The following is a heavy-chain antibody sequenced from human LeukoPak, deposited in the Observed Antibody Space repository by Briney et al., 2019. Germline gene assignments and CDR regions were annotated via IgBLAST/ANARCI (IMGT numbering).Heavy chain of an antibody. V-gene: IGHV3-64*01. Sequence: GGTLRLSCAASGFTFSSYAMHWVRQAPGKGLEYVSAISSNGGSTYYANSVKGRFTISRDNSKNTLYLQMGSLRAEDMAVYYCASLPRYWGQGTLVTVSS. CDR2: ISSNGGST. J-gene: IGHJ4*02. CDR3: ASLPRY. CDR1: GFTFSSYA.